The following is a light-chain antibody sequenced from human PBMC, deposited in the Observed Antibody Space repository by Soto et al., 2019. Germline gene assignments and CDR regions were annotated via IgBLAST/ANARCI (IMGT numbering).Light chain of an antibody. V-gene: IGKV3-11*01. Sequence: EIVLTQSPATLSLSPGERATLSCRASQSVSSYLAWYQQKPGQAPRLLIYDASNRATGIPARFSGSGSGTDFTLTISSLEPGDFAVYYCQQRSNWPPPTFGQGTRLEIK. CDR3: QQRSNWPPPT. CDR1: QSVSSY. J-gene: IGKJ5*01. CDR2: DAS.